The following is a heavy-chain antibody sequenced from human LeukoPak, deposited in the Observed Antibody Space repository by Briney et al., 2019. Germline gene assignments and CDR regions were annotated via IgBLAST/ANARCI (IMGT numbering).Heavy chain of an antibody. J-gene: IGHJ6*03. CDR2: SRNKANSYAT. Sequence: GGALRLSCAASGFTFNDHYMDWVRQAPGKGVEWVGRSRNKANSYATEYAASVKGRFTISRDDSKNSLYLQMNSLKTEDTAVYFCTRGPFNLNPSGGYYYYMDVWGKGTTVTVSS. D-gene: IGHD1-14*01. CDR3: TRGPFNLNPSGGYYYYMDV. CDR1: GFTFNDHY. V-gene: IGHV3-72*01.